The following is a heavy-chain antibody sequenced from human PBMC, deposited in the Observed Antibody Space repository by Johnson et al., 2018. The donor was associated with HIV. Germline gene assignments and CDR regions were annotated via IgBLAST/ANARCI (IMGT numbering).Heavy chain of an antibody. CDR2: ISSGSTI. CDR1: GFMFSDYY. J-gene: IGHJ3*02. D-gene: IGHD3-22*01. CDR3: ARAYDSSGYYRDDAFDI. Sequence: QEQLVESGGGLVKPGGSLRLSCAASGFMFSDYYMTWIRQAPGKGLECVSYISSGSTIYYADSVKGRFTISRDNENNSLFLQMNSLRAEDPAVYYCARAYDSSGYYRDDAFDIWGQGTMVTVSS. V-gene: IGHV3-11*04.